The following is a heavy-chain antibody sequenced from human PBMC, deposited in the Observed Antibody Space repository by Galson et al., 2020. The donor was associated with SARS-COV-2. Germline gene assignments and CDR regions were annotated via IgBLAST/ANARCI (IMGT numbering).Heavy chain of an antibody. CDR3: ARDLSRIAVAGILVGNYYYYGMDV. CDR2: INPSGGST. CDR1: GYTFTSYY. J-gene: IGHJ6*02. Sequence: SVKVSCKASGYTFTSYYMHWVRQAPGQGLEWMGIINPSGGSTSYAQKFQGRVTMTMDTPTSTVYMELSSLRSEDTAVYYCARDLSRIAVAGILVGNYYYYGMDVWGQGTTVTVSS. V-gene: IGHV1-46*01. D-gene: IGHD6-19*01.